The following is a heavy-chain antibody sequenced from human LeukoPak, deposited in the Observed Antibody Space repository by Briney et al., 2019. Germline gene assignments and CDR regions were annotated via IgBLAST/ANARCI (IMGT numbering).Heavy chain of an antibody. D-gene: IGHD3-3*01. CDR2: IYYSGST. Sequence: SETLSLTCTVSGGSVSSGSYYWSWIRQPPGKGLEWIGYIYYSGSTNYNPSLKSRVTISVDTSKNQFSLKLSSVTAADTAVYYCARSANFWSGYPVDWGQGTLVTVYS. V-gene: IGHV4-61*01. CDR3: ARSANFWSGYPVD. J-gene: IGHJ4*02. CDR1: GGSVSSGSYY.